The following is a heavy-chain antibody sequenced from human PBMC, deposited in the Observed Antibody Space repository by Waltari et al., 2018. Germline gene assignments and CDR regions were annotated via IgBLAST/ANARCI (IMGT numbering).Heavy chain of an antibody. V-gene: IGHV3-23*03. CDR3: AKLPGH. Sequence: EVQLLESGGGLVQPGGSLRLSCAASGFTFSSYAMSWFRQAPGKGLEWVSVIYSGGSTYDADSVKGRLTISRDNCKNTLYLQMNSLRAEDTAVYYCAKLPGHWGQGTLVTVSS. CDR2: IYSGGST. J-gene: IGHJ4*02. CDR1: GFTFSSYA.